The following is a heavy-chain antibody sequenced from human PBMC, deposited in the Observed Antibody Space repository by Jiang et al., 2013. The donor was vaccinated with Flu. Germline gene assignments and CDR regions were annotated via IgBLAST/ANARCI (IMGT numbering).Heavy chain of an antibody. J-gene: IGHJ3*02. CDR3: ARLGPMVRGALDAFDI. D-gene: IGHD3-10*01. CDR2: IYYSGST. V-gene: IGHV4-39*01. Sequence: RQPPGKGLEWIGSIYYSGSTYYNPSLKSRVTISVDTSKNQFSLKLSSVTAADTAVYYCARLGPMVRGALDAFDIWGRGTMVTVSS.